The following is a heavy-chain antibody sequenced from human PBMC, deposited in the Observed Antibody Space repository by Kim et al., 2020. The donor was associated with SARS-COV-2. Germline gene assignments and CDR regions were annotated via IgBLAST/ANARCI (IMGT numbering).Heavy chain of an antibody. V-gene: IGHV3-21*01. CDR2: ISSSSSYI. J-gene: IGHJ3*02. CDR1: GFTFSSYS. Sequence: GGSLRLSCAASGFTFSSYSMNWVRQAPGKGLEWVSSISSSSSYIYYADSVKGRFTISRDNAKNSLYLQMNSLRAEDTAVYYCASGRLIPLGELSLYPRTVDDFDIWGQGTMVTVSS. D-gene: IGHD3-16*01. CDR3: ASGRLIPLGELSLYPRTVDDFDI.